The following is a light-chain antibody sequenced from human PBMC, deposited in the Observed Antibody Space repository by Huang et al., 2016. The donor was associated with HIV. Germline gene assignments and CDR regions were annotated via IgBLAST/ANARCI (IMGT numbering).Light chain of an antibody. J-gene: IGKJ4*01. CDR1: QSVSSSY. Sequence: EIVLTQSPGTLSLSPGESATLSCRASQSVSSSYLAWYQHKPGQAPRLLIYSTSSRATGIPDRFRGSGSGTDFTLTISRLEPEDFAVYYCQQYATFPAKLSFGGGTTVEI. CDR3: QQYATFPAKLS. V-gene: IGKV3-20*01. CDR2: STS.